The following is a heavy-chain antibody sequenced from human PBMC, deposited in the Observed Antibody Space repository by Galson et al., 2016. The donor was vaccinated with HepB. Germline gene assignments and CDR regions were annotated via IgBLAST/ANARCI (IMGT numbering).Heavy chain of an antibody. D-gene: IGHD4-11*01. CDR1: GFTFSIYW. J-gene: IGHJ4*02. Sequence: SLRLSCAASGFTFSIYWMQWVRQGPGGGLVWVSSMVSDGSTPIYADFVKGRFTISRDNAKNTPYLQMDGLRVEDTAVYYFGRESWGLPEYWGQGTLVTVSS. CDR3: GRESWGLPEY. CDR2: MVSDGSTP. V-gene: IGHV3-74*01.